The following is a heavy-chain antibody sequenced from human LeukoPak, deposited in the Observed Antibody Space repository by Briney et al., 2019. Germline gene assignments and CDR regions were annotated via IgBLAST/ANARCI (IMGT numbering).Heavy chain of an antibody. Sequence: GGSLRLSCAASGFTFSSYSMNWVRQAPGKGLEWVSTIHNSGDTTYFADSVKGRFTISRDNSKNTLYLQMNSLRAEDTAVYYCAKDRSPLRYFDWSYYFDYWGQGTLVTVSS. CDR1: GFTFSSYS. D-gene: IGHD3-9*01. V-gene: IGHV3-23*01. J-gene: IGHJ4*02. CDR2: IHNSGDTT. CDR3: AKDRSPLRYFDWSYYFDY.